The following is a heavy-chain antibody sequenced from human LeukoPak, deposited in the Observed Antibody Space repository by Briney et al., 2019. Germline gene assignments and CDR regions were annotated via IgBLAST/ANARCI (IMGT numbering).Heavy chain of an antibody. J-gene: IGHJ5*02. D-gene: IGHD3-10*01. CDR2: INAGTGNT. CDR3: ARARLTLTMVRGVIITSSRSWFDP. CDR1: GYTFTSYA. Sequence: ASVKVSCKASGYTFTSYAMHWVRQAPGQRLEWMGWINAGTGNTKYPQKFQDRVTITRDTSASTAYMELSSLRSEDTAVYYCARARLTLTMVRGVIITSSRSWFDPWGQGTLVTVSS. V-gene: IGHV1-3*01.